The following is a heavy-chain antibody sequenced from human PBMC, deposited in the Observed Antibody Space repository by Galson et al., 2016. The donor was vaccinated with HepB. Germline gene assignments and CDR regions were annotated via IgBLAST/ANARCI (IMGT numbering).Heavy chain of an antibody. J-gene: IGHJ6*02. V-gene: IGHV4-59*01. Sequence: SETLSLTCSVSGGSITRYFWTWVRQPPGQGLEWIAYMFYSGITEYNPSLKSRVTISMDTSKNQFSMRLSSVTAADTAVYYCARVFTGGQYRTSWHGVYYGMDVWGQGTTVTVSS. CDR1: GGSITRYF. D-gene: IGHD6-13*01. CDR2: MFYSGIT. CDR3: ARVFTGGQYRTSWHGVYYGMDV.